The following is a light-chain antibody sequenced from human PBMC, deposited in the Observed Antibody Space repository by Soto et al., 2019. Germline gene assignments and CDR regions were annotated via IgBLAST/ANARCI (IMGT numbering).Light chain of an antibody. CDR1: QSVGSTY. CDR3: QPYGTLPLT. CDR2: GAS. V-gene: IGKV3-20*01. J-gene: IGKJ4*01. Sequence: EIVLTQSPGTLSLSPGERATLSCRASQSVGSTYLAWYQQKPGQAPRLLIFGASSRATGIPDRFSGSGSGTVCTLSIRRXETEDFAVFYCQPYGTLPLTFGGGTKVDTK.